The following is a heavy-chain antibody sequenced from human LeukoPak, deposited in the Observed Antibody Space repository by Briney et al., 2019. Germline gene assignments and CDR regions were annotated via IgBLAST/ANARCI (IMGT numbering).Heavy chain of an antibody. J-gene: IGHJ4*02. D-gene: IGHD4/OR15-4a*01. CDR1: GGSISGYY. CDR2: IEYSGRT. Sequence: PSETLSLTCIVSGGSISGYYWSWIRQPPGKGLEWIGYIEYSGRTEYKPSLQSRLTISVDTSKNQFSLKVSSMTAADTAVYYCARGVYGGYFDQWGQGALVTVSS. V-gene: IGHV4-59*01. CDR3: ARGVYGGYFDQ.